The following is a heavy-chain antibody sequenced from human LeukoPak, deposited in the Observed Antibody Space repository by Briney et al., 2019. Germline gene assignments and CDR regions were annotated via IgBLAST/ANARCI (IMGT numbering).Heavy chain of an antibody. J-gene: IGHJ3*02. CDR1: GFTFSSYW. V-gene: IGHV3-74*01. CDR2: INSDGSST. D-gene: IGHD4-17*01. CDR3: APTTGDAFDI. Sequence: SGGSLRLSCAASGFTFSSYWMHWVRQAPGKGLVLVSRINSDGSSTSYADSVKGRFTISRDNAKNTLYLQMNSLSAEDTAVYYCAPTTGDAFDIWGQGTMVTVSS.